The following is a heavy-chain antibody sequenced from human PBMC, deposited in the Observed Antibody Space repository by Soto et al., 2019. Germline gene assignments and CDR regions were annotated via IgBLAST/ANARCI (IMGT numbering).Heavy chain of an antibody. CDR3: AKDQNSSGWSYYFDY. D-gene: IGHD6-19*01. CDR1: GFTFSSYA. J-gene: IGHJ4*02. CDR2: ISGSGGST. V-gene: IGHV3-23*01. Sequence: GGSLRLSCAASGFTFSSYAMSWVRQAPGKGLEWVSAISGSGGSTYYADSVKGRFTISRDNSKNTLYLQMNSMRAEDTAVYYCAKDQNSSGWSYYFDYWGQGTLVTVSS.